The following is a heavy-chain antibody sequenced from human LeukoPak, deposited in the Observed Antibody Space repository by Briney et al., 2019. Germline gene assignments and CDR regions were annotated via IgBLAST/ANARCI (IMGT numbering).Heavy chain of an antibody. D-gene: IGHD3-9*01. CDR1: GYSFTSYW. CDR3: ARQPVKTYYDILTGYYNEIDY. Sequence: GESLKISCKGSGYSFTSYWIGWVRQMPGKGLEWMGIIYPGDSDTRYSPSFQGKVTISADKSISTAYLQWSSLKASDTAMYYCARQPVKTYYDILTGYYNEIDYWGQGTLVTVSS. V-gene: IGHV5-51*01. J-gene: IGHJ4*02. CDR2: IYPGDSDT.